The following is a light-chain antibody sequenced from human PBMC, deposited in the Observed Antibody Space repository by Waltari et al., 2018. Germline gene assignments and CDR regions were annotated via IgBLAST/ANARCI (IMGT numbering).Light chain of an antibody. CDR1: QRFRNL. V-gene: IGKV1-5*03. Sequence: DIQMTQSPSTLSESVGDRVTITCRPSQRFRNLLSWYQQKQGKAPRLLIYQASTLENGVPSRFSGSGSGTEGTLTISGLQPDDFATYYCQQYDNNRTFGQGTKVEIK. CDR2: QAS. J-gene: IGKJ1*01. CDR3: QQYDNNRT.